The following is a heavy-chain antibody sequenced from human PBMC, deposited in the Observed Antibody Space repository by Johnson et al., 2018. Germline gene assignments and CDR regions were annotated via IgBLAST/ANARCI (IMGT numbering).Heavy chain of an antibody. J-gene: IGHJ6*02. CDR3: ARGEAITTTYYYYALDV. CDR1: GFTFRDYA. CDR2: IDSSSSYI. D-gene: IGHD4-11*01. Sequence: VQLVESGGDLVQPGGSLRLSCGASGFTFRDYAMSWVRQAPGKGLEWVSSIDSSSSYILYADSVKGRFTISRDNAQHSLYPQMTNLRAEDTAMYYGARGEAITTTYYYYALDVWGQGTTVTVSS. V-gene: IGHV3-21*04.